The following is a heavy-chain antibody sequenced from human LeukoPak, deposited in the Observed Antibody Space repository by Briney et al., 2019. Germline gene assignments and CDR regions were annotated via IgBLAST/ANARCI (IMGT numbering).Heavy chain of an antibody. V-gene: IGHV4-59*01. Sequence: PSETLSLTCTVSGGSISSYYWSWIRQPPGKGLEWIGYIYYSGSANYNPSLKSRVTISVDTYKNQFSLKLSSVTAADTAVYYCARAARYYFDYWGQGTRVTVSS. CDR2: IYYSGSA. CDR1: GGSISSYY. J-gene: IGHJ4*02. CDR3: ARAARYYFDY.